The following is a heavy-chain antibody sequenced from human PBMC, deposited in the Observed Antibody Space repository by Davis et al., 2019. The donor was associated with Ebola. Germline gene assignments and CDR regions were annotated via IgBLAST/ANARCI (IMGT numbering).Heavy chain of an antibody. CDR1: GGTFSTYA. D-gene: IGHD6-6*01. CDR3: ARESAEQFVRAPMDV. J-gene: IGHJ6*04. CDR2: ITPIFSAT. V-gene: IGHV1-69*13. Sequence: SVKVSCKTSGGTFSTYAISWVRQAPGQGLEWMGGITPIFSATKYAQKFQGRVTITADESTNTAYMELSSLRSEDTAVYYCARESAEQFVRAPMDVWGKGTTVTVSA.